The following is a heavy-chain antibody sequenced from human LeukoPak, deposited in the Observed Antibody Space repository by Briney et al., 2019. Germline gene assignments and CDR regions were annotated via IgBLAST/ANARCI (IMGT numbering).Heavy chain of an antibody. D-gene: IGHD6-13*01. J-gene: IGHJ6*03. CDR1: GGSISSSSYY. V-gene: IGHV4-39*01. CDR2: IYDSGST. CDR3: ARHVSWSALVRDYYYYMDV. Sequence: SETLSLTCTVSGGSISSSSYYWGWIRQPPGKGLEWIGSIYDSGSTYYNPSLKSRVTISVDTSKNQFSLKLSSVTAADTAVYYCARHVSWSALVRDYYYYMDVWGKGTTVTVSS.